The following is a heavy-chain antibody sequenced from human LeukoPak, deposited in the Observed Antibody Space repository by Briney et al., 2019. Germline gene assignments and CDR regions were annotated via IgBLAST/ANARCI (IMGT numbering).Heavy chain of an antibody. CDR3: ARLRKFVLAGFDY. CDR1: GYSISSGYY. D-gene: IGHD3-3*02. CDR2: IYHSGST. J-gene: IGHJ4*02. V-gene: IGHV4-38-2*01. Sequence: PSETLSLTCAVSGYSISSGYYWGWIRQPPGKGLGWIGSIYHSGSTYYNPSLKSRVTISVDTSKNQFSLKLSSVTAADTAVYYCARLRKFVLAGFDYWGQGTLVTVSS.